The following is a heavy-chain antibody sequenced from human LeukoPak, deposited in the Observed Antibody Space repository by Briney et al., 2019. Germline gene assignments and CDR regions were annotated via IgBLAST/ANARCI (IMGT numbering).Heavy chain of an antibody. CDR3: TRDPGDYYYYYGMDV. J-gene: IGHJ6*02. V-gene: IGHV3-49*03. D-gene: IGHD4-17*01. CDR2: IRSKAYGGTT. CDR1: GFTFGDYA. Sequence: GRSLRLSCTASGFTFGDYAMSWFRQAPGKGLEWVGFIRSKAYGGTTEYAASVKGRFTISRDDSKSIAYLQMNSLKTEDTAVYYCTRDPGDYYYYYGMDVWGQGTTVTVFS.